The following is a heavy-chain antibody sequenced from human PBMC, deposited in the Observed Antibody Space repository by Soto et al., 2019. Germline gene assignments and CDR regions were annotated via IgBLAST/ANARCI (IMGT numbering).Heavy chain of an antibody. CDR1: GYSFTSYW. V-gene: IGHV5-51*01. CDR2: IYPGDSDT. J-gene: IGHJ6*02. D-gene: IGHD6-13*01. CDR3: ARTAAAGKYYYGVDV. Sequence: PVESLKISCKGSGYSFTSYWIGWVRQMPRKGLEWMGIIYPGDSDTRYSPSFQGQVTISADKSISTAYLQWSSLKASDTAIYYCARTAAAGKYYYGVDVWGQGTTVTVSS.